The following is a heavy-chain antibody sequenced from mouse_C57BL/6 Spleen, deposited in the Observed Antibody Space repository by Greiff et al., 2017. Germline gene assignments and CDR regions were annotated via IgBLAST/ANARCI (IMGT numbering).Heavy chain of an antibody. CDR2: IDPADGET. V-gene: IGHV14-2*01. J-gene: IGHJ2*01. CDR1: GFNINDYY. D-gene: IGHD1-1*01. CDR3: ATEFYYGGSGLRDY. Sequence: VQLQQPGAELVKPGASVKLSCTASGFNINDYYMHWVKQRTERGLEWIGRIDPADGETNYDQQFQGKAPMTADPSSNTAYLPLSSLTSEDTAVYYWATEFYYGGSGLRDYWGQGTTLTVSS.